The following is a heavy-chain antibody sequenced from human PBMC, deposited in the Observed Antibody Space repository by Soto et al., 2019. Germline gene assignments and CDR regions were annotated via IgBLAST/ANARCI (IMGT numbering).Heavy chain of an antibody. Sequence: QVQLVESGGGVIEPGRSLRLSCAASGFTFSSYAMHWVRQAPGKGLEWVAVISYDGSNKYYADSVKGRFTISRDNSKNTLYLQMNSLRAEDTAVSYCARDLKAAAIYYYYGMDVWGQGTTVTVSS. CDR2: ISYDGSNK. CDR3: ARDLKAAAIYYYYGMDV. CDR1: GFTFSSYA. V-gene: IGHV3-30-3*01. D-gene: IGHD6-13*01. J-gene: IGHJ6*02.